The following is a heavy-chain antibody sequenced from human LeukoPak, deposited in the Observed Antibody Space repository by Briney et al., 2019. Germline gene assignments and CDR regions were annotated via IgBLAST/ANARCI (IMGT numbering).Heavy chain of an antibody. D-gene: IGHD6-19*01. Sequence: GGSLRLSCAASGFTFSSYAMHWVRQALGKGLEWVAVISYDGSNKYYADSVKGRFTISRDNSKNTLYLQMNSLRAEDTAVYYCATGYSSGQGAFDYWGQGTLVTVSS. CDR3: ATGYSSGQGAFDY. V-gene: IGHV3-30*04. CDR1: GFTFSSYA. CDR2: ISYDGSNK. J-gene: IGHJ4*02.